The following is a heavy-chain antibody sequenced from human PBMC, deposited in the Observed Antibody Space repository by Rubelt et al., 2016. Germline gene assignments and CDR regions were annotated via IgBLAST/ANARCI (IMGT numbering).Heavy chain of an antibody. V-gene: IGHV4-34*01. CDR3: ARVEGAGSTLGADY. J-gene: IGHJ4*02. CDR2: IYYSGST. Sequence: QVQLQQWGAGLLKPSETLSLTCAVYGGSFSGYYWSWIRQPPGKGLEWIGYIYYSGSTYYNPSLKSRVTISVDTSKNQFSLKLSSVTAADTAVYYCARVEGAGSTLGADYWGQGTLVTVSS. D-gene: IGHD1-26*01. CDR1: GGSFSGYY.